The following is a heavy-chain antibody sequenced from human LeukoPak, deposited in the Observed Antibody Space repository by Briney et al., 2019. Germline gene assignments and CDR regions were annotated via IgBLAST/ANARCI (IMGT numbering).Heavy chain of an antibody. CDR3: ARETTAGLAVYEPLYYYGMDV. CDR1: GFTFSSYS. V-gene: IGHV3-21*04. J-gene: IGHJ6*02. D-gene: IGHD3-3*01. CDR2: ISSSSSYI. Sequence: GGSLRLSCAASGFTFSSYSMNWVRQAPGKGLEWVSSISSSSSYIYYADSVKGRFTISRDNSKNTLYLQMNSLRAEDTAVYYCARETTAGLAVYEPLYYYGMDVWGQGTTVTVSS.